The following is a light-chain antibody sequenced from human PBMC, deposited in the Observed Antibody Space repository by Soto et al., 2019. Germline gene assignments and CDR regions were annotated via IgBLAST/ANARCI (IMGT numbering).Light chain of an antibody. J-gene: IGKJ4*01. Sequence: EIVLTQSPGTLSLSPGERPTISCRASQSVSSTYLAWYQQKPGQAPRLLIYGASSRATGIPDRFSGSGSGTDFTLTISRLEPEDLAVYYCEQYDSSRLFGGGTKVEIK. CDR1: QSVSSTY. CDR2: GAS. V-gene: IGKV3-20*01. CDR3: EQYDSSRL.